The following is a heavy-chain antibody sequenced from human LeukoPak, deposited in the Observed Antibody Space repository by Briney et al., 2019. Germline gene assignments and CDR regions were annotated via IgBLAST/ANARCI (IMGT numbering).Heavy chain of an antibody. J-gene: IGHJ4*02. Sequence: SETLSLTCTVSGDSINSGSFYWGWVRQPPGKGLEWIGTIYHGGSTDSYSGSTYYKPSLKSRVVISVDTSKNQFSLRLSSVTAADTAVYYCARRRADSSSWYRDYWGQGTLVTVSS. D-gene: IGHD6-13*01. V-gene: IGHV4-39*01. CDR1: GDSINSGSFY. CDR3: ARRRADSSSWYRDY. CDR2: IYHGGSTDSYSGST.